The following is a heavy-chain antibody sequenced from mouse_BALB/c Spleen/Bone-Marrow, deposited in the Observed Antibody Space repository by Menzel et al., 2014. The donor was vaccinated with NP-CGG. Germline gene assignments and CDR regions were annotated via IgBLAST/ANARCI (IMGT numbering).Heavy chain of an antibody. J-gene: IGHJ3*01. CDR3: ARGGNYGWFAY. CDR2: IDPANGDI. D-gene: IGHD2-1*01. Sequence: EVQLQQSGAELVKPGASVKLSCTASGFNIKDTYMHWVKQRPEQGLERIGRIDPANGDIIYDPKFQGKATITADTSSNTAYLQLSSLTSEDTAVYYCARGGNYGWFAYWGQGTLVTVSA. V-gene: IGHV14-3*02. CDR1: GFNIKDTY.